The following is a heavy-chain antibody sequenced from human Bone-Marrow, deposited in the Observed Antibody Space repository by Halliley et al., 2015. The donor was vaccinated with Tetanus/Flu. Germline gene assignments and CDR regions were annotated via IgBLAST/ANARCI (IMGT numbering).Heavy chain of an antibody. CDR1: GVIFSSFE. V-gene: IGHV3-48*03. CDR2: LSRSGTST. Sequence: SGVIFSSFEINWVRQAPGKGLEWVSHLSRSGTSTHYADSVKGRFTISRDNAKNSLFLQMNSLRTEDTAIYYCVSMAPARNFYVSNGPTVFWGPGSLVTVPS. CDR3: VSMAPARNFYVSNGPTVF. D-gene: IGHD3-10*02. J-gene: IGHJ4*02.